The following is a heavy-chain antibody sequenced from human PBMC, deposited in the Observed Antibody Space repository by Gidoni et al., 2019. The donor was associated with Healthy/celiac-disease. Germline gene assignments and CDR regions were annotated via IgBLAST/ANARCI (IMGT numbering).Heavy chain of an antibody. Sequence: EVQLLESGGGLVQPGGSLRLSCAASGCPFRSYAMRWVRQAPGKGLEWVAAISGSGGSTYYADSVKGRFTISRDNSKNTLYLQMNSLRAEDTAVYYCAKALRFLEWLPFDYWGQGTLVTVSS. CDR1: GCPFRSYA. V-gene: IGHV3-23*01. D-gene: IGHD3-3*01. J-gene: IGHJ4*02. CDR3: AKALRFLEWLPFDY. CDR2: ISGSGGST.